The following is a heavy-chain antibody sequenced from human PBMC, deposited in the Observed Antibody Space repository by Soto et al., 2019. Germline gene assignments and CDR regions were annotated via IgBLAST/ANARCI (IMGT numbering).Heavy chain of an antibody. J-gene: IGHJ5*02. CDR3: ARGTVLLWFGELLGHNWFDP. V-gene: IGHV4-34*01. CDR1: GGSFSGYY. D-gene: IGHD3-10*01. CDR2: INHSGST. Sequence: SETLSLTCAVYGGSFSGYYWSWIRQPPGKGLEWIGEINHSGSTNYNPSLKSRVTISVDTSKNQFSLKLSSVTAADTAVYYCARGTVLLWFGELLGHNWFDPWGQGNLVTVSS.